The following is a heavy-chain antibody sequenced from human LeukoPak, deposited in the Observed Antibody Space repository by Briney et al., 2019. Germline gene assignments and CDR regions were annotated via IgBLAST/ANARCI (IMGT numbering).Heavy chain of an antibody. CDR3: ARAPTYYDILTGYLPSYGMEV. J-gene: IGHJ6*02. V-gene: IGHV3-66*01. D-gene: IGHD3-9*01. Sequence: GGSLRLSCAASGFTFSSYAMSWVRQAPGKGLEWVSVIYSGGSTYYADSVKGRFTISRDNSKNTLYLQMNSLRAEDTAVYYCARAPTYYDILTGYLPSYGMEVWGQGTTVTVSS. CDR2: IYSGGST. CDR1: GFTFSSYA.